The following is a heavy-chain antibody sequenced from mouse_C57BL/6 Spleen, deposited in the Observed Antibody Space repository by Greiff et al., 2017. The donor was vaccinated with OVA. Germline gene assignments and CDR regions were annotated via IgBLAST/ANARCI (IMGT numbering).Heavy chain of an antibody. J-gene: IGHJ2*01. CDR2: IDPSDSYT. CDR3: ERRYGSFDY. V-gene: IGHV1-50*01. CDR1: GYTFTSYW. D-gene: IGHD2-10*02. Sequence: QVQLQQPGAELVKPGASVKLSCKASGYTFTSYWMQWVKQRPGQGLEWIGEIDPSDSYTNYNQKFKGKATLTVDTSSSTAYMQLSSLTSEDSAVYYCERRYGSFDYWGQGTTLTVSS.